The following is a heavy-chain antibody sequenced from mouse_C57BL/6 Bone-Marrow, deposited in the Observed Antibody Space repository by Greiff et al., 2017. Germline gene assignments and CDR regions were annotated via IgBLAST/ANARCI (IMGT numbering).Heavy chain of an antibody. J-gene: IGHJ1*03. Sequence: EVQLQQSGPELVKPGASVKISCKASGYSFTGYYMDWVKQSPEKSLEWIGEINPSTGGTTYNQKFKAKATLTVDKSSSTAYMQLKSLTSEDSAVYYCAKGIYYGNPYWYFDVWGTGTTVTVSS. CDR2: INPSTGGT. CDR3: AKGIYYGNPYWYFDV. CDR1: GYSFTGYY. D-gene: IGHD2-1*01. V-gene: IGHV1-42*01.